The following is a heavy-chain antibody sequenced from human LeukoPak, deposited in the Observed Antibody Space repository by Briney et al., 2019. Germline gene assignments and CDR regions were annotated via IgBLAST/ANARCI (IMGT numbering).Heavy chain of an antibody. CDR3: AREEGNIVVVPAAIDY. J-gene: IGHJ4*02. V-gene: IGHV3-48*03. D-gene: IGHD2-2*01. CDR1: GFTFISYE. CDR2: ISSSGSTI. Sequence: PGGSLRLSXAASGFTFISYEMNWVRQGPGKGLEWASYISSSGSTIYYADSVKGRFTISRDNAKNSLYLQMNSLRAEDTAVYYCAREEGNIVVVPAAIDYWGQGTLVTVSS.